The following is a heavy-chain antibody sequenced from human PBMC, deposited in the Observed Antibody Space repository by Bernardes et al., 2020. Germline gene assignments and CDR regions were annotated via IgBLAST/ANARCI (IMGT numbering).Heavy chain of an antibody. J-gene: IGHJ4*02. Sequence: ALLLSCAASGFTVSSNYMSWVRQAPGQGLEWVSVIYSGGSTYYADSVKGRFTISRDNSKNTLYLQMNSLRAEDTAVYYCARVLGGGQDYWGQGTLVTVSS. D-gene: IGHD2-15*01. CDR2: IYSGGST. CDR3: ARVLGGGQDY. V-gene: IGHV3-53*01. CDR1: GFTVSSNY.